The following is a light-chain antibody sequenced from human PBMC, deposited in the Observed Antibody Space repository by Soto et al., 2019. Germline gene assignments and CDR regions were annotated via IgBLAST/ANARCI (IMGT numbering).Light chain of an antibody. CDR1: QSISSW. CDR3: QQYNSYLFT. J-gene: IGKJ3*01. Sequence: DIQMTQSPSTLSASVGDRVTITCRASQSISSWLAWYQQKPGKAPKLLIYDASSLESGVPSRFSGSGSGTEFTLTISCLQPDDFATYYCQQYNSYLFTFGPGTKVDI. CDR2: DAS. V-gene: IGKV1-5*01.